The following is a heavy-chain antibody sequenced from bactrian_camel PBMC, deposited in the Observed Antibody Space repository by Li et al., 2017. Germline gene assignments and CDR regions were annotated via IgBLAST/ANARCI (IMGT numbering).Heavy chain of an antibody. CDR1: GITTDEAD. J-gene: IGHJ4*01. Sequence: HVQLVESGGGSVQAGGSLRLSCTASGITTDEADMGWYRQRPGNQCELVAKLSTAGGTDFPNSEIERFTISRNNAKNTVYLQMNSLTPEDTAVYYCAVNRGLLRRRSCREIGGYWGQGTQVTV. D-gene: IGHD5*01. V-gene: IGHV3S53*01. CDR3: AVNRGLLRRRSCREIGGY. CDR2: LSTAGGT.